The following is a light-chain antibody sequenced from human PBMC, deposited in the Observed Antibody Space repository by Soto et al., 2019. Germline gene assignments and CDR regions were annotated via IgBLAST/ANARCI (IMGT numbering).Light chain of an antibody. CDR1: QDIRHF. Sequence: DIQMTQSPSAMSASVGDRVTITCLSSQDIRHFLAWFQQRPGKVPKRLVYAASTLQSGVPSRFSGSGYGTEFTLTITSLQPEDSATYYCLQHDSYPLTFGGGTKVDIK. J-gene: IGKJ4*01. CDR3: LQHDSYPLT. V-gene: IGKV1-17*03. CDR2: AAS.